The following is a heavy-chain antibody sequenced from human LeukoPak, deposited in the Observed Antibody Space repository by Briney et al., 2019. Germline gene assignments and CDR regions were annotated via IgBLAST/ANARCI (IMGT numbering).Heavy chain of an antibody. Sequence: HPGGSLRLSCAASGFTFSSYAMSWVRQAPGKGLEWVANIKEDGSETYYVDSVKGRFTISRDNSKNSLYLQMSSLRAEDTAVYYCARVDSSGYYVYYYYGKDFGGQGPTVTVS. V-gene: IGHV3-7*01. CDR2: IKEDGSET. D-gene: IGHD3-22*01. J-gene: IGHJ6*02. CDR3: ARVDSSGYYVYYYYGKDF. CDR1: GFTFSSYA.